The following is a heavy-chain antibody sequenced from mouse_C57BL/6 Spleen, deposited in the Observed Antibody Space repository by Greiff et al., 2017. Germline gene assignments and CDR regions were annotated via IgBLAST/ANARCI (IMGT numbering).Heavy chain of an antibody. J-gene: IGHJ4*01. CDR3: ARPVVAPYAMDY. Sequence: EVKLVESGGGLVKPGGSLKLSCAASGFTFSDYGMHWVRQAPEKGLEWVAYISSGSSTIYYADTVKGRFTISRDNAKTTLFLQMTSLRSEDTAMYYCARPVVAPYAMDYWGQGTSVTVSS. D-gene: IGHD1-1*01. V-gene: IGHV5-17*01. CDR1: GFTFSDYG. CDR2: ISSGSSTI.